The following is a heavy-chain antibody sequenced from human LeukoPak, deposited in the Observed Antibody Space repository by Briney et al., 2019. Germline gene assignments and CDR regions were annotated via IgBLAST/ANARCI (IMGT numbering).Heavy chain of an antibody. CDR3: ASLGVTTLSFYGMDV. Sequence: GASVKVSCKASGYTFTDYYLHWVRQAPGQGLEWMGWINPTSGATTYVEKFQGSVTMTWDTSITTAYMELSSLRSDDTAVYYCASLGVTTLSFYGMDVWGQGTTVTVSS. V-gene: IGHV1-2*02. J-gene: IGHJ6*02. CDR2: INPTSGAT. D-gene: IGHD1-26*01. CDR1: GYTFTDYY.